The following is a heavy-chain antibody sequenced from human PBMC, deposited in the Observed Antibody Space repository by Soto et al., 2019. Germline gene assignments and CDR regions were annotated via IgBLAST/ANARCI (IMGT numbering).Heavy chain of an antibody. CDR1: GYTFTNYY. J-gene: IGHJ3*02. V-gene: IGHV1-46*03. D-gene: IGHD3-22*01. CDR3: ARVAVIGAFDI. CDR2: INPSGGST. Sequence: QVQLVQSGAEVKKPGASVKVSCKASGYTFTNYYIHWVRQAPGQGLEWMGIINPSGGSTSYAQKFQGRGTMTRDTTTSTVYMERISMRSEDTAMDYCARVAVIGAFDIWGQGTMVTVSS.